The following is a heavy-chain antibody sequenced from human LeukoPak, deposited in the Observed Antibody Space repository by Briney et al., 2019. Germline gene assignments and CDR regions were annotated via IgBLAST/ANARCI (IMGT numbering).Heavy chain of an antibody. V-gene: IGHV3-30*02. J-gene: IGHJ4*02. CDR1: GFTFSRYG. D-gene: IGHD6-13*01. Sequence: GGSLRLSCAASGFTFSRYGMQWVRQAPGKGLEWVAFIRHDGSDKYYVDSVQGRFTISRDNSKNTLYLQMNSLRAEDTAVYYCAKQGGIAAAGTPDVYFDYWGQGTLVTVSS. CDR2: IRHDGSDK. CDR3: AKQGGIAAAGTPDVYFDY.